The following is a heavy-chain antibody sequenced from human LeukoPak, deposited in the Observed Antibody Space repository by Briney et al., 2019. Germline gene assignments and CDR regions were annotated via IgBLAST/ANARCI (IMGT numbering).Heavy chain of an antibody. CDR3: ARDLRGSSRRVAPPFDY. V-gene: IGHV1-2*02. CDR1: GYTFTGYY. J-gene: IGHJ4*02. CDR2: INPNSGGT. D-gene: IGHD6-13*01. Sequence: ASVKVSCKASGYTFTGYYMHWVRQAPGQGLEWMGWINPNSGGTNYAQKFQGRVTMTRDTSISTAYMELSRLRSDDTAVYYCARDLRGSSRRVAPPFDYWGQGTLVTVSS.